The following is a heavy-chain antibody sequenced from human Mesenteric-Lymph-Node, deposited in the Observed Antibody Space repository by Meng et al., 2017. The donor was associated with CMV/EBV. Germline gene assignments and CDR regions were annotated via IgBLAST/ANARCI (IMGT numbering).Heavy chain of an antibody. CDR1: GFTFSSYW. CDR3: ARTRTFYYYGMDV. Sequence: GGSLRLSCAASGFTFSSYWMSWVRQGPGKGLEWVANIKQDGSEKYYVDSVKGRFTISRDNAKNSLYLQMNSLRAEDTAVYYCARTRTFYYYGMDVWGQGTTVTVSS. V-gene: IGHV3-7*01. D-gene: IGHD2/OR15-2a*01. CDR2: IKQDGSEK. J-gene: IGHJ6*02.